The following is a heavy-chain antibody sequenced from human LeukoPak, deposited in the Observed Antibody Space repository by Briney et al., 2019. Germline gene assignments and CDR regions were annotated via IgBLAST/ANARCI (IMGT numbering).Heavy chain of an antibody. Sequence: SETLSLTCTVSGGSISSSSYYWGWIRQPPGKGLEWIGSIYYSGSTYYNPSLKSRVTVSVDTSKNRFSLKLSSVTAADTAVYYCARHVSGGSRYGFDPWGQGTLVTVSS. J-gene: IGHJ5*02. V-gene: IGHV4-39*01. D-gene: IGHD2-15*01. CDR1: GGSISSSSYY. CDR3: ARHVSGGSRYGFDP. CDR2: IYYSGST.